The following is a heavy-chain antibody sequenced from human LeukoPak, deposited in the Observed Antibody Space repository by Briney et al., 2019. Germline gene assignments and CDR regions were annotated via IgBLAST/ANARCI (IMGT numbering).Heavy chain of an antibody. Sequence: ASVKVSCKASGGTFSSYAISWVRQAPGQGLEWMGRIIPILGIANYAQKFQGRVTITADKSTSTAYMELSSLRSEDTAVYYCARVDRRIQLWSDPRDPYYFDYWGQGTLVTVSS. CDR2: IIPILGIA. V-gene: IGHV1-69*04. D-gene: IGHD5-18*01. CDR1: GGTFSSYA. CDR3: ARVDRRIQLWSDPRDPYYFDY. J-gene: IGHJ4*02.